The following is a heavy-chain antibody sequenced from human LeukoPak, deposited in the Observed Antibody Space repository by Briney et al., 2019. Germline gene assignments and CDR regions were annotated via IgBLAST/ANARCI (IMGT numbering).Heavy chain of an antibody. V-gene: IGHV4-34*01. CDR2: INHSGST. CDR3: ARGALYYYDSSGYYYLDYFDY. Sequence: SETLSLTCAVYGGSFSGYYWSWVRQPPGKGLEWIGEINHSGSTNYNPSLKSRVTISVDTSKNQFSLKLSSVTAADTAVYYCARGALYYYDSSGYYYLDYFDYWGQGTLVTVSS. D-gene: IGHD3-22*01. J-gene: IGHJ4*02. CDR1: GGSFSGYY.